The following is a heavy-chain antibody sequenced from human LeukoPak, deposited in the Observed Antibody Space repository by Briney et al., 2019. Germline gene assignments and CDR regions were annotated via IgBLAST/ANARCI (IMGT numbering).Heavy chain of an antibody. J-gene: IGHJ4*02. CDR3: ASDSVPFSAMPLGY. Sequence: GGSLRLSCAASGFTFSSYWMHWVRQAPGKGLVWVSRISSDGSTTNYADSVKGRFTISRDNAKNTLYLQMNSLRAEDTAVYYCASDSVPFSAMPLGYWGQGTLVTVSS. CDR2: ISSDGSTT. V-gene: IGHV3-74*01. CDR1: GFTFSSYW. D-gene: IGHD2-2*01.